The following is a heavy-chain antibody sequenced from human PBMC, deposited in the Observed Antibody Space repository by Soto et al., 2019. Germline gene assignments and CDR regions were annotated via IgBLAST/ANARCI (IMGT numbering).Heavy chain of an antibody. J-gene: IGHJ4*02. CDR2: ISSSSDST. V-gene: IGHV3-48*02. D-gene: IGHD2-21*02. CDR1: GFRFSEHR. CDR3: ARLPKGSLVTA. Sequence: LVASGGGLVYPGGSLTLSCVGSGFRFSEHRMNWVRQAPGKGLQWVSYISSSSDSTYYADSVKGRFTVSRDNAKNALFLQMNSPRDDDTATYYWARLPKGSLVTAWGQGGRVTVSS.